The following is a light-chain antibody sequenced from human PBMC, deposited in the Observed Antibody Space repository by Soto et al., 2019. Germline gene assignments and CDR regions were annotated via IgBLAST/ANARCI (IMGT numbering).Light chain of an antibody. Sequence: QSALTQPRSVSGSPGQSVTISCTGTISDVAGYNYVSWYQHHPGKAPKLLISDVTKRPSWVPDRFSGSKSGSTASLTISELQAEDEADYYCSSYTATNTYVFGTGTKVTVL. J-gene: IGLJ1*01. CDR3: SSYTATNTYV. V-gene: IGLV2-11*01. CDR2: DVT. CDR1: ISDVAGYNY.